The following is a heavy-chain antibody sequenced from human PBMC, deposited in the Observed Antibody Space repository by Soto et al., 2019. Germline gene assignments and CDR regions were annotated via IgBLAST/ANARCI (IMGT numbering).Heavy chain of an antibody. J-gene: IGHJ4*02. CDR2: IYYSGST. Sequence: VSGGSISSSSYYWGWIRQPPGKGLEWIGSIYYSGSTYYNPSLKSRVTISVDTSKNQFSLKLSSVTAADTAVYYCARGYCSGGSCYRYWGQGSQVTVSS. CDR3: ARGYCSGGSCYRY. D-gene: IGHD2-15*01. CDR1: GGSISSSSYY. V-gene: IGHV4-39*01.